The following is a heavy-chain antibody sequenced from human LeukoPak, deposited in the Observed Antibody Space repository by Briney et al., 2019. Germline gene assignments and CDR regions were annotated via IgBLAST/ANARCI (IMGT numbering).Heavy chain of an antibody. CDR1: GFTFSSYA. Sequence: TGESLSLSCAASGFTFSSYAMSWVRQAPGKGLEWVGNIKQDGSEKYYVDSVKGRFTISRDNAKNSLYLQMNSPRAEDTAVFYCARDGEYGDSRGAFDIWGQGTMVTVSS. J-gene: IGHJ3*02. CDR3: ARDGEYGDSRGAFDI. D-gene: IGHD4-17*01. V-gene: IGHV3-7*01. CDR2: IKQDGSEK.